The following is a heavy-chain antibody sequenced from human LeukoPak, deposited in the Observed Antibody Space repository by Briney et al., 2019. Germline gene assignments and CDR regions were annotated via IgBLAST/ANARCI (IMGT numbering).Heavy chain of an antibody. CDR2: ISAYNGNT. D-gene: IGHD3-22*01. Sequence: ASVKVSCKASGYTFTSYGISWVRQATGQGLEWMGWISAYNGNTNYAQKLQGRVTMTTDTSTSTAYMELRSLRSDDTAVYYCARDGNYYDSSGYLDYWGQGTLVTVSS. V-gene: IGHV1-18*01. J-gene: IGHJ4*02. CDR3: ARDGNYYDSSGYLDY. CDR1: GYTFTSYG.